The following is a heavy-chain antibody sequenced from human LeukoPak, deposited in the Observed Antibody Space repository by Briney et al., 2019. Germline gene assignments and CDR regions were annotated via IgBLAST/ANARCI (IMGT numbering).Heavy chain of an antibody. CDR2: IYYSGST. Sequence: SETLSLTCTVSGGSISSSSYYWGWIRQPPGKGLEWIGSIYYSGSTYYNPSLKSRVTISVDTSKNQFSLKLSSVAAADTAVYYCARVAAKTVDYWGQGTLVTVSS. D-gene: IGHD2-15*01. J-gene: IGHJ4*02. V-gene: IGHV4-39*07. CDR3: ARVAAKTVDY. CDR1: GGSISSSSYY.